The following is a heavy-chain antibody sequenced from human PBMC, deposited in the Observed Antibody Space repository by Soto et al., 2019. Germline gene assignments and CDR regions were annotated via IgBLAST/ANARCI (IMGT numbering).Heavy chain of an antibody. J-gene: IGHJ5*02. CDR3: ARDRASSSAWFDP. CDR1: AGSISSGAYY. D-gene: IGHD6-6*01. CDR2: IYYRGST. Sequence: SETLSLTCTVSAGSISSGAYYWSWIRQHPGKGLEYIGYIYYRGSTYYNPSLRSRVTISVDTSKNLFSLKLSSVTAVDMVVYYCARDRASSSAWFDPWGQGTRVTVSS. V-gene: IGHV4-31*03.